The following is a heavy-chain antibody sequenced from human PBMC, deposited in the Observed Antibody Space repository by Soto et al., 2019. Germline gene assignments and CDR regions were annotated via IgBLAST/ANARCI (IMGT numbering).Heavy chain of an antibody. V-gene: IGHV2-5*01. J-gene: IGHJ4*02. CDR1: GFSFTTAGVA. Sequence: QITLQESGPTLVKPTQTLTLTCTFSGFSFTTAGVAVGWIRQTPGGALEWLTLIYYNDDRRFSPSLKTRLTITGDTSKNQVVLSLTNVDPGDTATYFCAHGDGGYESIYFDCWGQGIPVTVSS. CDR2: IYYNDDR. CDR3: AHGDGGYESIYFDC. D-gene: IGHD5-12*01.